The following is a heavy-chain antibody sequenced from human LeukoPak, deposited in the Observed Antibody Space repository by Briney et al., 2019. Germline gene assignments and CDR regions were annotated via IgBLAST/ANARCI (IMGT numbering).Heavy chain of an antibody. Sequence: ASVKVSCKASGYIFTGQYLHWVRQAPGQGLEWMGWINPSSGDTNYAQKFQGRVTTTTDTSISTAYMELSRLRSDDTAVYYCARGGGTSGFDYWGQGTLVTVSS. D-gene: IGHD4-23*01. CDR3: ARGGGTSGFDY. CDR1: GYIFTGQY. CDR2: INPSSGDT. J-gene: IGHJ4*02. V-gene: IGHV1-2*02.